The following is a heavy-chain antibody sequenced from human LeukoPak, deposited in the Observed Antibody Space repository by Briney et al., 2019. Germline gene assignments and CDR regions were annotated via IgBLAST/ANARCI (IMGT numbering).Heavy chain of an antibody. CDR2: ISYDGSNK. Sequence: SGGSLRLSCAASGFTFSSYGMHWVRQAPGKGLEWVAVISYDGSNKYYADSVKGRFTISRDNSKNTLYLQMNSLRAEDTAVYYCADIIGYWGQGTLVTVSS. V-gene: IGHV3-30*03. CDR3: ADIIGY. J-gene: IGHJ4*02. CDR1: GFTFSSYG.